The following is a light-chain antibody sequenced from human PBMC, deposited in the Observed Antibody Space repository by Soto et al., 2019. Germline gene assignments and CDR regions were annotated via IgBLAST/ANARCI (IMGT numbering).Light chain of an antibody. CDR3: SSYTTSSTYV. CDR2: DVS. CDR1: SSDVGNYNR. Sequence: QSVLTQPPSVSGSPGQSVAISCTGTSSDVGNYNRVSWYQQPPGTAPRLRIYDVSNRPSGVPDRFSGSKSGNTASLTISGLQADDEADYYCSSYTTSSTYVFGTGTKVTVL. J-gene: IGLJ1*01. V-gene: IGLV2-18*02.